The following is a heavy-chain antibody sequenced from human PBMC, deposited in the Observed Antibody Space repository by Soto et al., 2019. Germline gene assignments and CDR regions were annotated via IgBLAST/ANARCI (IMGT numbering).Heavy chain of an antibody. D-gene: IGHD2-2*01. CDR1: GFTFSSYA. V-gene: IGHV3-23*01. CDR3: AKTPARIVVVPAAMVPYYFDD. CDR2: ISGSGGST. Sequence: GGSLRLSCAASGFTFSSYAMSWVRQAPGKGLEWVSAISGSGGSTYYADSVKGRFTIPRDNSKNTLYLQMNSLRAEDTAVYYCAKTPARIVVVPAAMVPYYFDDWGQGPLVTVSS. J-gene: IGHJ4*02.